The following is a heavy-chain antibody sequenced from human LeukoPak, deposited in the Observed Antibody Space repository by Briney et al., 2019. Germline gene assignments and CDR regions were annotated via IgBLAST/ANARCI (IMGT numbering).Heavy chain of an antibody. Sequence: GGSLRLSCAASGFTFSSYSMNWVRQAPGKGLEWVSYISSSSSTIYYADSVKGRFTISRDNAKNSLYLQMNSLRAEDTAVYYCARASSGSYGGRFYYYYYYMDVWGKGTTVTVSS. D-gene: IGHD1-26*01. J-gene: IGHJ6*03. CDR1: GFTFSSYS. V-gene: IGHV3-48*04. CDR3: ARASSGSYGGRFYYYYYYMDV. CDR2: ISSSSSTI.